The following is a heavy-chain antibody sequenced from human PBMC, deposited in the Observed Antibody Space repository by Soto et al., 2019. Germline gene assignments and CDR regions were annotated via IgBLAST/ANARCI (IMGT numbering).Heavy chain of an antibody. J-gene: IGHJ3*02. CDR3: ARVERGTVTTVVDAFDI. CDR1: GGFVSSGSYY. V-gene: IGHV4-34*01. CDR2: MSHSGGT. D-gene: IGHD1-1*01. Sequence: QVQLQQWGAGLLKPSETLSLTCAVYGGFVSSGSYYWSWIRQPPGKGLEWIGEMSHSGGTHFNPSLKSRVTISVDTSKKQFSLRISSVTAADTALYYCARVERGTVTTVVDAFDIWGPGTMVTVSS.